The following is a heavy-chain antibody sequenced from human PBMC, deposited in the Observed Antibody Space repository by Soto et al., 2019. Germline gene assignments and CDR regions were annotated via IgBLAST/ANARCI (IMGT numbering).Heavy chain of an antibody. V-gene: IGHV5-51*01. J-gene: IGHJ6*02. CDR1: GYSFTSYW. D-gene: IGHD3-22*01. CDR2: IYPGDSDT. CDR3: ARFSSYYYDSSGYYRPLTPHFYGMDV. Sequence: GESLNISCKGSGYSFTSYWIGWVRQMPGKGLEWMGIIYPGDSDTRYSPSFQGKVTISADKSISTAYLQWSSLKASDTAMYYCARFSSYYYDSSGYYRPLTPHFYGMDVWGQGTTVTVSS.